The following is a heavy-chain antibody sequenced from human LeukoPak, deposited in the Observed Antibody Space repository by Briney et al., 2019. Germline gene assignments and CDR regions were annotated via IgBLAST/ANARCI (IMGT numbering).Heavy chain of an antibody. CDR3: ARDRFDDSSGYYYHYDFYTDV. J-gene: IGHJ6*03. V-gene: IGHV4-39*07. CDR2: IYYSGST. D-gene: IGHD3-22*01. Sequence: PSETLSLTCTVSDGSIISSSYYWGWIRQPPGKGLEWIGSIYYSGSTSYNPSLKSRVTISLATSKNQFSLKLSSVTAADTAVYYCARDRFDDSSGYYYHYDFYTDVWGKGTTVSVSS. CDR1: DGSIISSSYY.